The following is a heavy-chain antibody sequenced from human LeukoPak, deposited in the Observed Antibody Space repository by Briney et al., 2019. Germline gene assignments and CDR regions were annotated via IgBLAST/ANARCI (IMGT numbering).Heavy chain of an antibody. CDR2: IYSGGST. CDR1: GFTVSSNY. J-gene: IGHJ4*02. CDR3: AKGYSGYDASLHY. D-gene: IGHD5-12*01. Sequence: PGGSLRLSCAASGFTVSSNYMNWVRQAPGKGLEWVSIIYSGGSTYYADSVKGRFTISRDNSKNTLSLQMNSLRAEDTAVYYCAKGYSGYDASLHYWGQGTLVTVSS. V-gene: IGHV3-66*01.